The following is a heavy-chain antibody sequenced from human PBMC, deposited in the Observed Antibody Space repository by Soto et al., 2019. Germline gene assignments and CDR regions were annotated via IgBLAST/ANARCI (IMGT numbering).Heavy chain of an antibody. Sequence: SGPTLVNPTETLTLTCTVSGFSLSNARMGVSWIRQPPGKALEWLAHIFSNDEKSYSTSLKSRLTISKDTSKSQVVLTMTNMDPVDTATYYCARTKRYSSSWGNWFDPWGQGTLVTVSS. J-gene: IGHJ5*02. D-gene: IGHD6-6*01. CDR2: IFSNDEK. V-gene: IGHV2-26*01. CDR1: GFSLSNARMG. CDR3: ARTKRYSSSWGNWFDP.